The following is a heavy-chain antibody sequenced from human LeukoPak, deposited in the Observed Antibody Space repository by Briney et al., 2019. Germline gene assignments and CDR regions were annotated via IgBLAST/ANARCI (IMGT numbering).Heavy chain of an antibody. Sequence: PSETLSLTCAVYGESFSGYYWSWIRQPPGKGLEWIGEISHSGSTNYNPSLKSRVTISLDTSKNPFSLKLSSVTAADTAVYYCARGRTPYQRFSFDYWGQGTLVTVSS. J-gene: IGHJ4*02. V-gene: IGHV4-34*01. CDR3: ARGRTPYQRFSFDY. CDR2: ISHSGST. D-gene: IGHD2-2*01. CDR1: GESFSGYY.